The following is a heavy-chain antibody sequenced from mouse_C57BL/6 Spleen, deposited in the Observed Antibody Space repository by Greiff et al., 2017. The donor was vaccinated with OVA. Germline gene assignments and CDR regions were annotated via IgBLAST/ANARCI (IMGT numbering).Heavy chain of an antibody. J-gene: IGHJ2*01. CDR1: GYTFTDYY. V-gene: IGHV1-76*01. CDR3: AREPA. CDR2: IYPGSGNT. Sequence: LVESGAELVRPGASVKLSCKASGYTFTDYYINWVKQRPGQGLEWIARIYPGSGNTYYNEKFKGKATLTAEKSSSTAYMQLSSLTSEDAAVYFCAREPAWGQGTTLTVSS.